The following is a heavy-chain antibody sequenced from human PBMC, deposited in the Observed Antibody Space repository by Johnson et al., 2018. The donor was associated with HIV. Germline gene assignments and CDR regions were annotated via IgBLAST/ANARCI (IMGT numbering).Heavy chain of an antibody. Sequence: VQLVESGGGLVQPGGSLRLSCAASGFTVSSNYMSWVRQAPGKGPEWVSVIFSVGGAYYADSVKGRFIISRDNSKNMLYLHMNSLRPEDTAVYYCARDGRDLVTRGSFDIWGQGTVVTVSS. D-gene: IGHD3-9*01. CDR1: GFTVSSNY. CDR2: IFSVGGA. J-gene: IGHJ3*02. CDR3: ARDGRDLVTRGSFDI. V-gene: IGHV3-66*02.